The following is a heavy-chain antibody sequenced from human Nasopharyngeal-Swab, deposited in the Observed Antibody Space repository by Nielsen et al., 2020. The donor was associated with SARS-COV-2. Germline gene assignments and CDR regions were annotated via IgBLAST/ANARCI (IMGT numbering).Heavy chain of an antibody. J-gene: IGHJ4*02. D-gene: IGHD6-19*01. V-gene: IGHV3-30-3*01. Sequence: GGSLRLSCAASGFTFSNFAMHWVRQAPGKGLEWVAVISYDGSSKYDEDSVRGRFTVSRDNSINTLYLQMSSLKIEDTAVYYCARAYTNNGWGHFDHWGQGTLVTVSS. CDR2: ISYDGSSK. CDR3: ARAYTNNGWGHFDH. CDR1: GFTFSNFA.